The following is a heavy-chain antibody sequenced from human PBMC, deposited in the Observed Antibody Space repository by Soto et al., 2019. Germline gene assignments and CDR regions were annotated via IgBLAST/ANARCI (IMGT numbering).Heavy chain of an antibody. CDR3: ARDRGEPDGFDI. V-gene: IGHV3-74*01. CDR1: GFTFSSYW. D-gene: IGHD3-16*01. Sequence: GCSLRLSCAASGFTFSSYWMHWVRQVPGKGLEWVSLINSDGSSTSYADSVKGRFTISRDNAKNTLYLQMHSLRAEDTAVYYCARDRGEPDGFDIWGQGTMVTASS. CDR2: INSDGSST. J-gene: IGHJ3*02.